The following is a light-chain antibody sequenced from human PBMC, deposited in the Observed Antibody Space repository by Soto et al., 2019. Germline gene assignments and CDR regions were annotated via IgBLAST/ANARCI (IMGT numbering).Light chain of an antibody. V-gene: IGKV1-5*01. CDR2: DAS. CDR3: QQYNSYPWT. Sequence: DIQMTQSPSYLSASVGDRVTITCRASQSISSWLAWYQQKPGKAPKLLIYDASSLESGVPSRFSGSGSGTESTLTITSLQPDDFATYYCQQYNSYPWTFGQGTKVDIK. CDR1: QSISSW. J-gene: IGKJ1*01.